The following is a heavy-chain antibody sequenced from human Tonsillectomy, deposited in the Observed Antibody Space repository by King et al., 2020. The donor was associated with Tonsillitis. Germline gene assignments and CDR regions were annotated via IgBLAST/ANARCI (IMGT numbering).Heavy chain of an antibody. CDR1: GFTFSDYY. V-gene: IGHV3-11*06. J-gene: IGHJ4*02. CDR2: ISSSGSYT. Sequence: VQLVESGGGLVKPGGSLRLSCAASGFTFSDYYMSWVRQAPGKGLEWVSYISSSGSYTVYADSVKSRLTISRDNAKNSLYLQMNSLRAEDTAVYYCARPLFGEQWLVPFDYWGQGTLVTVSS. D-gene: IGHD6-19*01. CDR3: ARPLFGEQWLVPFDY.